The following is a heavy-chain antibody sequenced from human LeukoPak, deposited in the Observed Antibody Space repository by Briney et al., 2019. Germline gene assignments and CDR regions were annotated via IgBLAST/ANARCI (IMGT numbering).Heavy chain of an antibody. CDR2: IYYSGST. CDR1: GGSISSYY. D-gene: IGHD3-3*01. J-gene: IGHJ3*02. Sequence: SQTLSLTCTVSGGSISSYYWSWIRQPPGRGLEWIGYIYYSGSTNYNPSLKSRVTISVDTSKNQFSLKLSSVTAADTAVYYCARESPYDFWSGYYETDAFDIWGQGTMVTVSS. CDR3: ARESPYDFWSGYYETDAFDI. V-gene: IGHV4-59*01.